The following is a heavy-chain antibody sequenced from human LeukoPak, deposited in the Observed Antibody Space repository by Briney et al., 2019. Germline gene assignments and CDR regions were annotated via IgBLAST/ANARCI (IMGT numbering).Heavy chain of an antibody. Sequence: PGGSLRLSCAASGFTFSSNSMNWVRQAPGKGLEWVSYISSSSSTIYYADSVQGRFTISRDNAKNSLYLQMTSLRAEDTAVYYCARSEFEAFDTWGQGTMVTVSS. CDR2: ISSSSSTI. V-gene: IGHV3-48*04. D-gene: IGHD3-10*01. J-gene: IGHJ3*02. CDR1: GFTFSSNS. CDR3: ARSEFEAFDT.